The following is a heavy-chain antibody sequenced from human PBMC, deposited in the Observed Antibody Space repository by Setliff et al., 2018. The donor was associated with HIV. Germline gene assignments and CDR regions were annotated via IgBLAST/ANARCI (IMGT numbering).Heavy chain of an antibody. D-gene: IGHD6-13*01. CDR1: GFTFSYYT. CDR2: ISSSSSTI. J-gene: IGHJ4*02. V-gene: IGHV3-48*01. Sequence: SGGSLRLSCAASGFTFSYYTMHWIRQTPDNGLEWVTYISSSSSTIYYADSVKGRFTISRDNAKNSLYLQMNSLRAEDTAVYYCARPRAAGFDYWGQGTLVTVSS. CDR3: ARPRAAGFDY.